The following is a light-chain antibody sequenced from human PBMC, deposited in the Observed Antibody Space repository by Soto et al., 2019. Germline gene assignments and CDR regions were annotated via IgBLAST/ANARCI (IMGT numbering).Light chain of an antibody. CDR3: SSYSRSTTLEV. CDR1: SSDVGGYNY. CDR2: DVT. Sequence: QFALTQPASVSGSPGQSITISCTGTSSDVGGYNYVSWYQQYPGKSPKLMIYDVTDRPSGVSNRFSGSKSGNTAYLTISGSQAEDWAGYDCSSYSRSTTLEVFGGGTRLTVL. V-gene: IGLV2-14*01. J-gene: IGLJ3*02.